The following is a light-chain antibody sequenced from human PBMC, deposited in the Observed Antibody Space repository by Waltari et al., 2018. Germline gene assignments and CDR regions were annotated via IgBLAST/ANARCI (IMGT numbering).Light chain of an antibody. CDR2: GAA. V-gene: IGKV3-15*01. CDR1: QSVSSN. CDR3: QQYNKWPLT. J-gene: IGKJ4*01. Sequence: EIVMTQSPATLSVSPGERATLSCRASQSVSSNLAWYQQKPGQAPRLLIYGAATRATGIPGRFSGNGSGTEFTLTISSLQSEDFAVYYCQQYNKWPLTFGGGTKVEIK.